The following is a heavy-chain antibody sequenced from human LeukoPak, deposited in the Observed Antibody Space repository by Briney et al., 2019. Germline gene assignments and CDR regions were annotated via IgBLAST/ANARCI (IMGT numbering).Heavy chain of an antibody. V-gene: IGHV1-8*01. J-gene: IGHJ1*01. CDR3: ARAGSGSYFQH. Sequence: ASVKVSCKDSGYTFTSYDINGVRQAAGQGREWMGWMNPNSGNTGYAQKFQGRVTMTRNTSISTAYMELSSLRSEDTAVYYCARAGSGSYFQHWGQGTLVTVSS. CDR2: MNPNSGNT. CDR1: GYTFTSYD. D-gene: IGHD3-22*01.